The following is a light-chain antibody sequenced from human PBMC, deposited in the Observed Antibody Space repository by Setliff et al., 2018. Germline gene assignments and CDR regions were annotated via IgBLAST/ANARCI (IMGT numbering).Light chain of an antibody. J-gene: IGLJ2*01. V-gene: IGLV2-14*03. Sequence: QSALAQPAAVSGSPGQSITISCAGTSSDVGGYNYVSWYQQHPGKAPKLMIYEVTKRPSGVSDRFSGSKSGNTASLTISGLRAEDEADYYCLSYTSKTTHALFAGGTKVTVL. CDR1: SSDVGGYNY. CDR3: LSYTSKTTHAL. CDR2: EVT.